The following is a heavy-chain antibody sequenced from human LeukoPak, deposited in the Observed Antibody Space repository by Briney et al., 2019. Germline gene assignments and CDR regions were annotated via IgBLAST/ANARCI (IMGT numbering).Heavy chain of an antibody. CDR2: IIPILGIA. CDR3: ARDLYSGHEGNAFDI. D-gene: IGHD5-12*01. J-gene: IGHJ3*02. CDR1: GGTFSSYA. V-gene: IGHV1-69*04. Sequence: SVTASCKASGGTFSSYAITWVRQAPGQGLEWMGRIIPILGIANYAQKFQGRVTIIADKSTSTAYMELSSLRSEDTAVYYCARDLYSGHEGNAFDIWGQGTMVTVSS.